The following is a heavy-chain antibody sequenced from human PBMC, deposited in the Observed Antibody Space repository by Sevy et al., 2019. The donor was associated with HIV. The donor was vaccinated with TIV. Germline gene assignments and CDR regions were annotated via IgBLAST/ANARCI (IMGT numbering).Heavy chain of an antibody. CDR2: ISYDGTNK. CDR3: AREFTGWDLHLDY. V-gene: IGHV3-30-3*01. D-gene: IGHD1-26*01. CDR1: GFTFSSYA. J-gene: IGHJ4*02. Sequence: GGSLRLSCAASGFTFSSYAMHWVRQAPGKGLEWVAVISYDGTNKNYADSVKDRFTISRDNSKNTLYLQMNSLRADDTAVYYCAREFTGWDLHLDYWGQGTLVTVSS.